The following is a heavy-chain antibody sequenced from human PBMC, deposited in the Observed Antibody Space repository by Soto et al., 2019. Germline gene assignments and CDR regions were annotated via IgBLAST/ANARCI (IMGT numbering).Heavy chain of an antibody. Sequence: SETLSLTCIVAGGSISSGCCYWSWLLQHPGKGLEWTGFIFYSGSTHYTSSIKTPCTRTVDKSKTQFSLKLSSVTAAASVAVCGAILHYYEGLRIEEDYWGQGTLVPVSP. CDR2: IFYSGST. CDR1: GGSISSGCCY. CDR3: AILHYYEGLRIEEDY. J-gene: IGHJ4*02. V-gene: IGHV4-31*01. D-gene: IGHD3-16*01.